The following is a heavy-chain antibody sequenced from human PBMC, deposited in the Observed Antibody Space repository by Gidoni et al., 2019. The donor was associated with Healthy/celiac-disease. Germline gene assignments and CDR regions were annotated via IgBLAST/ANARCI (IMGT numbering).Heavy chain of an antibody. V-gene: IGHV3-9*01. D-gene: IGHD3-3*01. CDR2: ISWNSGSI. J-gene: IGHJ4*02. Sequence: EVQLVESGGGLVQPGRSLRLSCAASGFTFDDYAMHWVRQAPGKGLEWVSGISWNSGSIGYADSVKGRFTISRDNAKNSLYLQMNSLRAEDTALYYCAKVPLRFLEWLPPGDWGQGTLVTVSS. CDR3: AKVPLRFLEWLPPGD. CDR1: GFTFDDYA.